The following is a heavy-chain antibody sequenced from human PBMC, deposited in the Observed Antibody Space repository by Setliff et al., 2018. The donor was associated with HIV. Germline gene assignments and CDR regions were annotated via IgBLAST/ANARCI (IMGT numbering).Heavy chain of an antibody. J-gene: IGHJ5*02. D-gene: IGHD3-10*01. V-gene: IGHV1-2*06. CDR1: GYTFTGYY. CDR3: ARGYGSGSYYNWFDP. Sequence: ASVKVSCKSSGYTFTGYYMHWVRQAPGQGLEWMGRINPNSGGTNYAQKFQGRVTMTRDTSISTAYMELSRLRSDDTAVYYCARGYGSGSYYNWFDPWGQGTLVTVSS. CDR2: INPNSGGT.